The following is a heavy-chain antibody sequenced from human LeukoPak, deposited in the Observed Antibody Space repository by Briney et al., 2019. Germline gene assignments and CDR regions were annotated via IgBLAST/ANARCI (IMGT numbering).Heavy chain of an antibody. CDR1: GYTFTSYG. J-gene: IGHJ6*03. V-gene: IGHV1-18*01. CDR2: ISAYNGNT. D-gene: IGHD3-10*01. CDR3: ASLSMVRGIGRYYYYYMDV. Sequence: GASVKVSCKASGYTFTSYGISWVRQAPGQGLEWMGWISAYNGNTNYAQKLQGRVTMATDTSTSTAYMELRSLRSDDTAVYYCASLSMVRGIGRYYYYYMDVWGKGTTVTISS.